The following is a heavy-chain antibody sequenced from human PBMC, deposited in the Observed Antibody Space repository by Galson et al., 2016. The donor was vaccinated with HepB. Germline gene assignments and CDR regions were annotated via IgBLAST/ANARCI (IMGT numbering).Heavy chain of an antibody. V-gene: IGHV3-23*01. CDR1: GFTFSYYG. CDR2: ISGGPYGRT. CDR3: AKLWAPGLITGSTFFDS. Sequence: SLRLSCAASGFTFSYYGMSWVRQAAGKGLEWVSGISGGPYGRTYYADSVQGRFTIPRDNSKNTLYLQMTSLRAEDTAVYYCAKLWAPGLITGSTFFDSWGQGTLVTVSS. D-gene: IGHD1-7*01. J-gene: IGHJ4*02.